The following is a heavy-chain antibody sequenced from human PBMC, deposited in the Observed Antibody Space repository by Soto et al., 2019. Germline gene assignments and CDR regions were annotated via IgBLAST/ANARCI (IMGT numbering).Heavy chain of an antibody. CDR2: ISSSSSYI. CDR1: GFTFSSYS. J-gene: IGHJ6*02. CDR3: ARDGYYYYYGMDV. V-gene: IGHV3-21*01. Sequence: EVQLVESGGGLVKPGGSLRLSCAASGFTFSSYSMNWVRQAPGKGLEWVSSISSSSSYIYYADSVKGRFTISRDNDTNTPQLQQMNIRGAENAADYCGARDGYYYYYGMDVWGQGTTVTVSS.